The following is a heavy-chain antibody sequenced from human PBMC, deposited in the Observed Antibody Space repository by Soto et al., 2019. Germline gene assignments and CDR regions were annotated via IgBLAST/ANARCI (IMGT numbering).Heavy chain of an antibody. CDR1: GAPISSFY. CDR3: ARSALHNWNYGGPFDY. Sequence: SETLSLTCTVSGAPISSFYWSWIRQSPGKGLEWIGHVYYSGSTNYSPSLKSRVTISLDTSKNQFSLNLTSVTAADTAVYYCARSALHNWNYGGPFDYWGQGTLVTVSS. D-gene: IGHD1-7*01. CDR2: VYYSGST. J-gene: IGHJ4*02. V-gene: IGHV4-59*01.